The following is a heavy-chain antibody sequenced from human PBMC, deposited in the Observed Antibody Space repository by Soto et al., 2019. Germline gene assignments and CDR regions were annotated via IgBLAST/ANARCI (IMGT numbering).Heavy chain of an antibody. J-gene: IGHJ4*02. CDR1: GYTFTSYG. CDR3: ARDRRGGFLEWSSSDY. CDR2: ISAYNGNT. Sequence: GASVKVSCKASGYTFTSYGISWVRQAPGQGLEWMGWISAYNGNTNYAQKLQGRVTMTTDTSTSTAYMELRSLRSDDTAVYYCARDRRGGFLEWSSSDYWGQGTLVTVPQ. D-gene: IGHD3-3*01. V-gene: IGHV1-18*01.